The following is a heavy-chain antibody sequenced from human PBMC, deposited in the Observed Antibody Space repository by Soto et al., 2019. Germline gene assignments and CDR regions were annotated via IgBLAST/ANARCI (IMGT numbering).Heavy chain of an antibody. D-gene: IGHD3-22*01. CDR2: SRNQANGYST. J-gene: IGHJ4*02. V-gene: IGHV3-72*01. CDR1: GFTLSDHY. Sequence: PGGSLRLSCSVSGFTLSDHYIDWVRQAPGKGLEWVGRSRNQANGYSTIYAASVKGRFTTSRDDSKNLVYLQMESLRTEDTAVYYCVRDTYFSDSSSYTRGFDFWSQGALVTVSS. CDR3: VRDTYFSDSSSYTRGFDF.